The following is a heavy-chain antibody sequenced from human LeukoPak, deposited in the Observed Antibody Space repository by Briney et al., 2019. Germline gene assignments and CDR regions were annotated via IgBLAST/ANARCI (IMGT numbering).Heavy chain of an antibody. V-gene: IGHV4-34*01. CDR2: INHLGNT. D-gene: IGHD3-22*01. Sequence: SETLSLTCAVSDGPFGGYYWTWIRQPPGEGPEWIGEINHLGNTNYNPSLKSRVTISVDTSKNQFSLKLSSVTAADTAVYYCARGVLFAPLLLNIRDAFDIWGQGTMVTVSS. J-gene: IGHJ3*02. CDR1: DGPFGGYY. CDR3: ARGVLFAPLLLNIRDAFDI.